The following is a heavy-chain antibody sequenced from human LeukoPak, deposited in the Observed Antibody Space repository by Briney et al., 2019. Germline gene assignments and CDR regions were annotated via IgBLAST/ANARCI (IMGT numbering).Heavy chain of an antibody. V-gene: IGHV3-7*01. CDR1: GFTFSSYW. J-gene: IGHJ6*03. Sequence: GGSLRLSCAASGFTFSSYWMSWVRQAPGKGLEWVANIKQDGSEKYYVDSVKGRFTISRDNAKNSLYLQMNSLRAEDTAVYYCARDATTTVTTYYYYYYMDVWGKGTTVTISS. CDR3: ARDATTTVTTYYYYYYMDV. D-gene: IGHD4-17*01. CDR2: IKQDGSEK.